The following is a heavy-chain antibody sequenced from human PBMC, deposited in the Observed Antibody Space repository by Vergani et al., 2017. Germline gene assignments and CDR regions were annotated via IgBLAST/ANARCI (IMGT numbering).Heavy chain of an antibody. V-gene: IGHV4-38-2*01. J-gene: IGHJ4*02. CDR1: GYSISSGYY. D-gene: IGHD4-23*01. Sequence: QVQLQESGPGLVKPSETLSLTCAVSGYSISSGYYWGWIRQPPGKGLAWIGSIYHSGSTYYNPSLKSRVTISVDTSKNQFSLKLSSVTAADTAVYYCARVGDYGGNFIDYWGQGTLVTVSS. CDR3: ARVGDYGGNFIDY. CDR2: IYHSGST.